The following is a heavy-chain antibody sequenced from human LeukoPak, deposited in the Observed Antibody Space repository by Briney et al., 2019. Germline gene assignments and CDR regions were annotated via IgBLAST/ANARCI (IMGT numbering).Heavy chain of an antibody. CDR3: ARVVAAALNWFDP. J-gene: IGHJ5*02. CDR2: IYTSGST. D-gene: IGHD6-13*01. CDR1: GGSISSGSYY. V-gene: IGHV4-61*02. Sequence: PSQTLSLTCTVSGGSISSGSYYWSWIRQPAGKGLEWIGRIYTSGSTNYNPSLKSRVTISVDTSKNQFSLKLSSVTAADTAVYYCARVVAAALNWFDPWGQGTLVTVSS.